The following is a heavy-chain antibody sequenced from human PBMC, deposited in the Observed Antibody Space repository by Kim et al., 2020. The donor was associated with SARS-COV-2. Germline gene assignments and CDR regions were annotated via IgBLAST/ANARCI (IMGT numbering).Heavy chain of an antibody. V-gene: IGHV3-23*01. CDR2: ITTSGGT. CDR3: AKTGQLDN. Sequence: GGSLRLSCAASGFTFSSYAMSWVRQAPGKGLEWVSSITTSGGTYYADSVRGRFTIFRDNSKNMVYLQMNSLRDDDMAVYYCAKTGQLDNWGQGALVTVSS. CDR1: GFTFSSYA. J-gene: IGHJ4*02.